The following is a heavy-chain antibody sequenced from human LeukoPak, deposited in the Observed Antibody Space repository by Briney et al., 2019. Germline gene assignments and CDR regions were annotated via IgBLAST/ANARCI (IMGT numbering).Heavy chain of an antibody. CDR3: AKDMSTTVTTYTDWFDP. V-gene: IGHV3-23*01. Sequence: PERSLRLSCAASGFTFSSYAMSWVRQAPGKGLEWVSAISGSGGSTYYADSVKGRFTISRDNSKNTLYLQMNSLRAEDTAVYYCAKDMSTTVTTYTDWFDPWGQGTLVTVSS. J-gene: IGHJ5*02. D-gene: IGHD4-11*01. CDR1: GFTFSSYA. CDR2: ISGSGGST.